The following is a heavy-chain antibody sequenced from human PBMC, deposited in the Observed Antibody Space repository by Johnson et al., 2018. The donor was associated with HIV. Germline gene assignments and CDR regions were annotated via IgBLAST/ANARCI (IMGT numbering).Heavy chain of an antibody. CDR2: IYSGGST. J-gene: IGHJ3*02. D-gene: IGHD6-19*01. CDR3: ARGLVGWASTVASYAFDI. CDR1: NFTFKDYY. Sequence: VQLVESGGDLIKPGGSLRLSCAASNFTFKDYYMNWIRQAPGKGLEWVSFIYSGGSTYYADSVKGRFTISRDNSKNTLYLQMNSLRAEDTAVYYCARGLVGWASTVASYAFDIWGQGTMVTVSS. V-gene: IGHV3-66*01.